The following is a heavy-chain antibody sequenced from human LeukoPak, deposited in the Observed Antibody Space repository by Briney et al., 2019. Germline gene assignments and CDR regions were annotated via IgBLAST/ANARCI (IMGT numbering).Heavy chain of an antibody. D-gene: IGHD3-22*01. V-gene: IGHV5-51*01. CDR2: TYPGDSDT. J-gene: IGHJ6*02. CDR3: ARHGASSDFYYYFYPMDV. Sequence: GESLKISCKGSGYNFTNYWIGWVRQMPEKGLEWMGITYPGDSDTTYSPSFQGQVTISVDKSISTAYLQWNSLKASGTAMYYCARHGASSDFYYYFYPMDVWGQGTTVAVSS. CDR1: GYNFTNYW.